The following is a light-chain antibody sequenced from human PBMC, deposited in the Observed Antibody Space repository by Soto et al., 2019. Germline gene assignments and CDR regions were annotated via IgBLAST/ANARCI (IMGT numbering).Light chain of an antibody. CDR1: QSVSSY. V-gene: IGKV3-11*01. J-gene: IGKJ4*01. Sequence: ETVLTHSSGTLSFSPAERATLSCRASQSVSSYLAWYQQKPGQAPRLLIYDASNRATGIPARFSGSGSGTDFTLTISSLEPADFAVYYCQQRSNWPLTFGGGTKVDIK. CDR3: QQRSNWPLT. CDR2: DAS.